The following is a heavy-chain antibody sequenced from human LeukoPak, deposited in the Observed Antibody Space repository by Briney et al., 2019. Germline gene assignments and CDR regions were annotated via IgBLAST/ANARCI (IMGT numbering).Heavy chain of an antibody. CDR2: IYYSGST. CDR3: ARHPRYCSGGSCYFDY. Sequence: SETLSLTCTVSGGSISSSSYHWGWIRQPPGKGLEWIGSIYYSGSTYYNPSLKSRVTISVDTSKNQFSLKLSSVTAADTAVYYCARHPRYCSGGSCYFDYWGQGTLVTVS. D-gene: IGHD2-15*01. J-gene: IGHJ4*02. V-gene: IGHV4-39*01. CDR1: GGSISSSSYH.